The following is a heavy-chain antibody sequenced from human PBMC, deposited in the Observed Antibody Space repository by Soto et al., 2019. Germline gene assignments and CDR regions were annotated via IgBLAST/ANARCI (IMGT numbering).Heavy chain of an antibody. J-gene: IGHJ4*02. CDR2: IYYSGST. CDR3: ARGEAMAFYFDY. D-gene: IGHD5-18*01. CDR1: GGSISSYY. V-gene: IGHV4-59*01. Sequence: SETLSLTCTVSGGSISSYYWSWIRQPPGKGLEWIGYIYYSGSTNYNPSLKSRVTISVDTSKNRFSLKLSSVTAADTAVYYCARGEAMAFYFDYWGQGTLVTVSS.